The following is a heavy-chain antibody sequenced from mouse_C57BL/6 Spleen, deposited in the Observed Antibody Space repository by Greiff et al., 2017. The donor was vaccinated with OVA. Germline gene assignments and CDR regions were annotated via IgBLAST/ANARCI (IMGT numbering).Heavy chain of an antibody. J-gene: IGHJ2*01. D-gene: IGHD1-1*01. CDR1: GFSLTSYG. V-gene: IGHV2-2*01. CDR3: ARNKCTVVATGDFDY. CDR2: IWSGGST. Sequence: QVQLKESGPGLVQPSQSLSITCTVSGFSLTSYGVHWVRQSPGKGLEWLGVIWSGGSTDYNAAFISRLSISKDNSKSQVFFKMNSLQADDRAIYYWARNKCTVVATGDFDYWGQGTTLTVSS.